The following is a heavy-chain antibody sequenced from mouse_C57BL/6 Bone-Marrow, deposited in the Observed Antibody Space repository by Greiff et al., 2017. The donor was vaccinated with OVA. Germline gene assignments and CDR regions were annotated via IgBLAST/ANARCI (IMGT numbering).Heavy chain of an antibody. J-gene: IGHJ3*01. D-gene: IGHD2-14*01. Sequence: EVQLVESGGDLVKPGGSLKLSCAASGFTFSSYGMSWVRQTPDKRLEWVATISSGGSYTYYPDSVKGRFTISRDNAKNTLYLQMSSLKSEDTAMYYCARQGYPAWFAYWGQGTLVTVSA. CDR1: GFTFSSYG. CDR3: ARQGYPAWFAY. CDR2: ISSGGSYT. V-gene: IGHV5-6*01.